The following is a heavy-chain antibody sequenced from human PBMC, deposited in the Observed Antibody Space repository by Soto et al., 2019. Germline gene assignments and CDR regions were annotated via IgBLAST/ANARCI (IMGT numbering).Heavy chain of an antibody. CDR3: ARATYSSSYYFDS. CDR2: IGSSGSTI. CDR1: GFTFSSFE. D-gene: IGHD6-6*01. Sequence: GGSLRLSCAASGFTFSSFEMNWVRQAPGKGLEWVSKIGSSGSTIWYADSVKGRFTISRDNAKNALYLQMNSLRGEDTAVYYCARATYSSSYYFDSWGQGTLVNVSS. J-gene: IGHJ4*02. V-gene: IGHV3-48*03.